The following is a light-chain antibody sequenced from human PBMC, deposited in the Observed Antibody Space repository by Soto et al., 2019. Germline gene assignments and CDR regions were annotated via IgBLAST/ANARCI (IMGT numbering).Light chain of an antibody. CDR3: NSYTSSGTLA. CDR2: EVT. J-gene: IGLJ2*01. Sequence: QSALTQPASVSGSPGQSITISCTGTSSDVGDYNYVSWYQQHPGRVPKLLIYEVTNRPSGVSNRFSGSKSGNTASLTISGLQAEDEAHYYCNSYTSSGTLAFGGGTKVTV. V-gene: IGLV2-14*03. CDR1: SSDVGDYNY.